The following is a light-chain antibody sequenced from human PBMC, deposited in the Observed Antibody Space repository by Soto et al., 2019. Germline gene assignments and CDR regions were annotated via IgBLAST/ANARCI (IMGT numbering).Light chain of an antibody. CDR1: QSISSH. CDR3: QQRTTWPLT. J-gene: IGKJ4*01. CDR2: DAS. V-gene: IGKV3-11*01. Sequence: EIVLTQSPATLSLSPGERATLSCRASQSISSHLAWYQQKPGQAPRLLMYDASNRATGIPARFSGSGSGTDFTLTISRLEPEDFAVYYCQQRTTWPLTFGGGTMVAIK.